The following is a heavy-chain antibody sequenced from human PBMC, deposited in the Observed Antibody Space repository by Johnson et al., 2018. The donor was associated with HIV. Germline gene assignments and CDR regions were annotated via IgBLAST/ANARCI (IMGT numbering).Heavy chain of an antibody. V-gene: IGHV3-33*08. J-gene: IGHJ3*02. Sequence: QVQLVESGGGVVQPGGSLRLSCTASGFTFSTYGMHWVRQAPGKGLEWVAVMWYDGSNKYYVDSVKGRFTIYRDNAKNSLYLQMNSLRAEDTAVYYCARSPSWDAFDIWGQGTMVTVSS. CDR1: GFTFSTYG. CDR3: ARSPSWDAFDI. CDR2: MWYDGSNK.